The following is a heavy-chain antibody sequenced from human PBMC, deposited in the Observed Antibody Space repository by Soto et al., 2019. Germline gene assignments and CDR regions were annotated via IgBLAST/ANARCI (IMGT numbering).Heavy chain of an antibody. CDR3: ASGLGDSSGYDY. CDR2: ISYDGSNK. Sequence: GGSLRLSCAASGFTFSSYAMHWVRQAPGKGLEWVAVISYDGSNKYYADSVKGRFTISRDNSKNTLYLQMNSLRAEDTAVYYCASGLGDSSGYDYWGQGTLVTVSS. D-gene: IGHD3-22*01. V-gene: IGHV3-30-3*01. J-gene: IGHJ4*02. CDR1: GFTFSSYA.